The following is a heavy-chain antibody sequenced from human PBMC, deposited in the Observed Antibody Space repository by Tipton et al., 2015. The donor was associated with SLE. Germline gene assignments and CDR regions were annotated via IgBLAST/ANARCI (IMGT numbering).Heavy chain of an antibody. CDR2: LYYTGTT. Sequence: TLSLTCTVSGGSISSSSYYWGWIRQPPGKGLEWIGSLYYTGTTYYSPSLKSRVTVSVDTSKNQFSLKLSSVTAADTAVYYCARDSIAAAGTSDLHFDYWGQGTLVTVSS. J-gene: IGHJ4*02. D-gene: IGHD6-13*01. CDR1: GGSISSSSYY. CDR3: ARDSIAAAGTSDLHFDY. V-gene: IGHV4-39*07.